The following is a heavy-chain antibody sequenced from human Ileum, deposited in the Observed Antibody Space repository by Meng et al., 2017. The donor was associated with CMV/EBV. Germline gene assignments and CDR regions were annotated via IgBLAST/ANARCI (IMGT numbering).Heavy chain of an antibody. CDR1: GDSLSTVDYY. D-gene: IGHD6-19*01. Sequence: VPLHGSGPGLVKPSQTLLPTCTASGDSLSTVDYYWSWIRQPPGKGPEWIGYIYYSGSTLYNPSLKSPVTISLDKSKNQFSLRLRSVTAADTAVYFCAREGGGWYFDSWGQGTLVTVSS. J-gene: IGHJ4*02. V-gene: IGHV4-30-4*01. CDR3: AREGGGWYFDS. CDR2: IYYSGST.